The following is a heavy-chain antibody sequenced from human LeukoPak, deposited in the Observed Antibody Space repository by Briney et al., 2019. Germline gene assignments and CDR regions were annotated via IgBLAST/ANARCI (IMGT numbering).Heavy chain of an antibody. V-gene: IGHV4-34*01. Sequence: PSETLSLTCAGYGVSFSGYYWSWIRQPPGKGLEWIGEINHSGSTNYNPSLESRVTISVDTYKNQFSLELSSVTAADTAVYYCARGQASGRYYPCFDYWGQGTLVTVSS. CDR1: GVSFSGYY. CDR3: ARGQASGRYYPCFDY. CDR2: INHSGST. J-gene: IGHJ4*02. D-gene: IGHD3-10*01.